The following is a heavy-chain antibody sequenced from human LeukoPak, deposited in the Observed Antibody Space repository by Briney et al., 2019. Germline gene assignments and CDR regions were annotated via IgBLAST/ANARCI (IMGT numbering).Heavy chain of an antibody. CDR2: ISSSSSTI. Sequence: GGSLRLSCAASGFTFSSYSMNWVRQAPGKGLEWVSYISSSSSTIYYADSVKGRFTISRDNAKNSLYLQMNSLRAEDTAVYYCAKDYYYGSGPTEYNWFDPWGQGTLVTVSS. D-gene: IGHD3-10*01. CDR3: AKDYYYGSGPTEYNWFDP. V-gene: IGHV3-48*04. J-gene: IGHJ5*02. CDR1: GFTFSSYS.